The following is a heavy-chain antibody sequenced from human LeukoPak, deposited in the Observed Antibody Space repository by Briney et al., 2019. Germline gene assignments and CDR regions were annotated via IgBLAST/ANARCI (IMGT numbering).Heavy chain of an antibody. CDR2: IYYSGST. Sequence: TSETLSLTCAVYGGSFSGYYWSWIRQPPGKGLEWIGYIYYSGSTNYNPSLKSRVTISVDTSKNQFSLKLSSVTAADTAVYYCARGAQPLLPYYFDYWGQGTLVTVSS. D-gene: IGHD2-15*01. V-gene: IGHV4-59*01. J-gene: IGHJ4*02. CDR1: GGSFSGYY. CDR3: ARGAQPLLPYYFDY.